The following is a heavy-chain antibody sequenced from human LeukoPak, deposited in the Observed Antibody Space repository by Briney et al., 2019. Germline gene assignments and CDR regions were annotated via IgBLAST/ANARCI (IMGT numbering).Heavy chain of an antibody. CDR3: AKVITTILVAQYYMDV. CDR2: ISASGGST. CDR1: GFTFSTYG. Sequence: GGSLRLSCEVSGFTFSTYGMTWVRQAPGEGLEWVSGISASGGSTFYADSVKGRFTISRDKSKNTLYLQMNSLRVEDTAVYYCAKVITTILVAQYYMDVWGKGTTVTVSS. V-gene: IGHV3-23*01. D-gene: IGHD3-22*01. J-gene: IGHJ6*03.